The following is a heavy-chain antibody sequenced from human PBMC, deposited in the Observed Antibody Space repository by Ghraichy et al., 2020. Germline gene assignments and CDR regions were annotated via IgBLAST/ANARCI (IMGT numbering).Heavy chain of an antibody. V-gene: IGHV3-23*01. Sequence: GGSLRLSCAASGFTFSSYAMSWVRQAPGKGLVWVSTISSSGGTTYYADSVKGRFTISRDNSKSTLYLQVTSLTAEDTAVYFCVKDGDDTVAHYPPWFLDHWGQGTLVTVSS. CDR2: ISSSGGTT. D-gene: IGHD3-22*01. CDR1: GFTFSSYA. J-gene: IGHJ4*02. CDR3: VKDGDDTVAHYPPWFLDH.